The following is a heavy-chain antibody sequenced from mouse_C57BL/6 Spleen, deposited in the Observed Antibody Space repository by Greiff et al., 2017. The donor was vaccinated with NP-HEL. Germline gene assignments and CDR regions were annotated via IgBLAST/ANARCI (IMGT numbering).Heavy chain of an antibody. CDR2: IRSKSNNYAT. CDR1: GFSFNTYA. Sequence: EVMLVESGGGLVQPKGSLKLSCAASGFSFNTYAMNWVRQAPGKGLEWVARIRSKSNNYATYYADSVKDRFTISRDDSESMLYLQMNNLKTEDTAMYYCVRHDNYYGSYAMDYWGQGTSVTVSS. V-gene: IGHV10-1*01. J-gene: IGHJ4*01. CDR3: VRHDNYYGSYAMDY. D-gene: IGHD1-1*01.